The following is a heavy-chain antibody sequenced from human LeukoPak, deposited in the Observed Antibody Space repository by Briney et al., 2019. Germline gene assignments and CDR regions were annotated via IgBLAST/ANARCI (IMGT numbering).Heavy chain of an antibody. Sequence: GGSLRLSCAASGFTFSSYAMHWVRQAPGKGLEWVAVIPYDGSNKYYADSVKGRFTISRDNSKNTLYLQMNSLRAEDTAVYYCARDVADGYNYVSWFDPWGQGTLVTVSS. J-gene: IGHJ5*02. CDR3: ARDVADGYNYVSWFDP. D-gene: IGHD5-24*01. CDR2: IPYDGSNK. V-gene: IGHV3-30-3*01. CDR1: GFTFSSYA.